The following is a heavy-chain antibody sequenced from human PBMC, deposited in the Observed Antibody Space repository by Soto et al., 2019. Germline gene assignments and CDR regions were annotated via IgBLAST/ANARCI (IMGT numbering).Heavy chain of an antibody. D-gene: IGHD6-19*01. CDR3: ARLSKGMGWYEKFDY. V-gene: IGHV4-39*01. CDR2: IYYSGST. Sequence: SETLSLTCTVSGGSISSSSYYWGWIRQPPGKGLEWIGSIYYSGSTYYNPSLKSRVTISVDTSKNQFSLKLSSVTAADTAVYYCARLSKGMGWYEKFDYWGQGTLVTVSS. J-gene: IGHJ4*02. CDR1: GGSISSSSYY.